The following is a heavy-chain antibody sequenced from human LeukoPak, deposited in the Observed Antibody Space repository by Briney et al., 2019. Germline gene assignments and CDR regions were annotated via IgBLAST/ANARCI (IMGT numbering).Heavy chain of an antibody. CDR2: INWNGGST. D-gene: IGHD2-2*02. J-gene: IGHJ6*03. V-gene: IGHV3-20*04. CDR3: ARGGPYCSSTSCYNDYYYTDV. Sequence: RPGGSLRLSCAASGFTLDDYGMSWVRQAPGKGLEWVSGINWNGGSTGYADSVKGRFTISRDNAKNSLYLQMNSLRAEDTALYYCARGGPYCSSTSCYNDYYYTDVWGKGTTLTVSS. CDR1: GFTLDDYG.